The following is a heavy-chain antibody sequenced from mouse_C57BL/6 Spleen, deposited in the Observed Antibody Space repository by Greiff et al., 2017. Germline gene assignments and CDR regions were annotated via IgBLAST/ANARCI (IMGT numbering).Heavy chain of an antibody. V-gene: IGHV1-15*01. J-gene: IGHJ2*01. Sequence: QVQLQQSGAELVRPGASVTLSCKASGYTFTDYEMHWVKQTPVHGLEWIGAIDTDTGGTAYNQKFKGKAIMTADKSSSTAYMELRSLTSEDSAVSYYTGIDFYYWGQGTTLTVSS. CDR1: GYTFTDYE. CDR2: IDTDTGGT. CDR3: TGIDFYY.